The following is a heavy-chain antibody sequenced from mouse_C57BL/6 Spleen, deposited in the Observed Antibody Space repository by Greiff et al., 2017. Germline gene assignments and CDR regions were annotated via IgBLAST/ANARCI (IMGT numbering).Heavy chain of an antibody. J-gene: IGHJ1*03. D-gene: IGHD3-2*02. CDR3: AREVLRRYFDV. CDR2: INPNNGGT. Sequence: EVQLQQSGPELVKPGASVKIPCKASGYTFTDYNMDWVKQSHGKSLEWIGDINPNNGGTIYNQKFKGKATLTVAKSSSTAYMELRSLTSEDTAVYYCAREVLRRYFDVWGTGTTVTVSS. CDR1: GYTFTDYN. V-gene: IGHV1-18*01.